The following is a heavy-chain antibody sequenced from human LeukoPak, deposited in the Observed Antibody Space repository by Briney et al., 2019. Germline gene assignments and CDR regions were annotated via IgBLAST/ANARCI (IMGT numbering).Heavy chain of an antibody. V-gene: IGHV4-4*09. CDR3: ARLTRLSTSPDRYYLDY. D-gene: IGHD6-6*01. CDR2: IYTSGGT. Sequence: TSETLSLTCTVSGDSISSYYWSWIRQPPGKGLEWIGYIYTSGGTNYIPSLKGRVTISIDTSKNQSSLKLSSVTAADSAVYYCARLTRLSTSPDRYYLDYWGQGTLVTVSS. J-gene: IGHJ4*02. CDR1: GDSISSYY.